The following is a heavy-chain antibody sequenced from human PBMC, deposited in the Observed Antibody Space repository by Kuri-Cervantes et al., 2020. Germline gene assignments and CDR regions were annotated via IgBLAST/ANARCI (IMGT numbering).Heavy chain of an antibody. J-gene: IGHJ4*02. D-gene: IGHD5-24*01. Sequence: GGSLRLSCKGSGYSFTSYWIGWVRQMPGKGLEWMGIIYPGDSDTRYSPSFQGQVTISADKSINTAYLQWSSLKASDTAMYYCARLEMATIDYWGQGTLVTVSS. CDR3: ARLEMATIDY. CDR2: IYPGDSDT. CDR1: GYSFTSYW. V-gene: IGHV5-51*01.